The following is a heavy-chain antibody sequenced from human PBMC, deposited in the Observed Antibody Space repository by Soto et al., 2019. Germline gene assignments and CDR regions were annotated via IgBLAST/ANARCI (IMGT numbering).Heavy chain of an antibody. CDR2: ISSSGSTR. D-gene: IGHD5-12*01. V-gene: IGHV3-11*01. CDR1: GFTFSDYY. Sequence: GGSLRLSCAASGFTFSDYYMSWIRQAPGKGLEWLSHISSSGSTRYYEDSVKGRFTVSRDNARNSLYLQMNSLRAEDTAVYFCVRLSITYFDYWGQGTVVTVSS. J-gene: IGHJ4*02. CDR3: VRLSITYFDY.